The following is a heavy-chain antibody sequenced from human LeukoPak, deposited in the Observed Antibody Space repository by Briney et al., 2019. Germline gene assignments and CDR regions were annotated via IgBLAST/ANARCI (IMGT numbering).Heavy chain of an antibody. V-gene: IGHV4-59*12. CDR3: ARENTRDAFDI. CDR1: GGSISSYY. J-gene: IGHJ3*02. Sequence: SETLSLTCTVSGGSISSYYWSWIRQPPGKGLEWIGYIYYSGSTNYNPSLKSRVTISVDTSKNQFSLKLSSVTAADTAVYYCARENTRDAFDIWGQGTMVTVSS. D-gene: IGHD1/OR15-1a*01. CDR2: IYYSGST.